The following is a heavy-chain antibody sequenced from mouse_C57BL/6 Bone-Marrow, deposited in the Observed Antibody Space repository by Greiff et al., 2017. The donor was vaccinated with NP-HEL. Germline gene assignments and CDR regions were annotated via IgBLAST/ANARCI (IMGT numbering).Heavy chain of an antibody. V-gene: IGHV1-80*01. CDR1: GYAFSSYW. Sequence: QVQLKQSGAELVKPGASVKISCKASGYAFSSYWMNWVKQRPGKGLEWIGQIYPGDGDTNYKGKFKGKATLTADKSSSTAYMQLSSLTSEASAVYFCARLYDYSWFAYWGQGTLVTVSA. J-gene: IGHJ3*01. CDR3: ARLYDYSWFAY. CDR2: IYPGDGDT. D-gene: IGHD2-4*01.